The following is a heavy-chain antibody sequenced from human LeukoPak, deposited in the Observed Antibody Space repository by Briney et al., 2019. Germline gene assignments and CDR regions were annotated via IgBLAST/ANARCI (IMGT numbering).Heavy chain of an antibody. CDR1: GGSISSYY. D-gene: IGHD3-22*01. CDR3: ARQYYYDSSGCFDY. CDR2: IYTSGST. Sequence: SETLSLTCTVSGGSISSYYWSWIRQPAGKGLEWIGRIYTSGSTNYNPSLKSRVTMSVDTSKNQFSLKPSSVTAADTAVYYCARQYYYDSSGCFDYWGQGTLVTVSS. J-gene: IGHJ4*02. V-gene: IGHV4-4*07.